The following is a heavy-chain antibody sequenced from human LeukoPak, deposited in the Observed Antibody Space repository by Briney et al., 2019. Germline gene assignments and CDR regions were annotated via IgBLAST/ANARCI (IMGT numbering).Heavy chain of an antibody. V-gene: IGHV3-11*04. J-gene: IGHJ4*02. D-gene: IGHD3-22*01. CDR1: GFIFSDYY. CDR2: ISSSGSTI. CDR3: ARDALFYDSSAYYYDS. Sequence: GSLRLSCAASGFIFSDYYMSWVRQAPGKGLEWVSYISSSGSTIYYADSVKGRFTISRDNAKNSLYLQMNSLRAEDTALYFCARDALFYDSSAYYYDSWGQGTLVAVSS.